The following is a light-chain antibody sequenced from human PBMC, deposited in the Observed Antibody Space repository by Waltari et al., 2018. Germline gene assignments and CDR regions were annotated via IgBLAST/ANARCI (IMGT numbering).Light chain of an antibody. Sequence: DIQMTQSPSTLSASVGYRFTITCRASQNINTYLAWYQHKPGKAPKLLIYGGSTLESGVPLRFSGSGSGTEFTLTISSLQPDDFATYYCQRYNSYSNTFGQGTKLEIK. CDR3: QRYNSYSNT. CDR2: GGS. V-gene: IGKV1-5*01. J-gene: IGKJ2*01. CDR1: QNINTY.